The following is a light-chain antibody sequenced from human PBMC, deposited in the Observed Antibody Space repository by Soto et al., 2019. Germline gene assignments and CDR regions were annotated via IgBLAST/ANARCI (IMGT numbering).Light chain of an antibody. V-gene: IGKV3-20*01. CDR3: QQYGSSPPLT. J-gene: IGKJ4*01. CDR2: GAS. CDR1: QSVSSSY. Sequence: EIVLTQSPCTLSLSPGERATISCRASQSVSSSYLAWYQQKPGQAPRLLIYGASSRATGIPDRFSGSGSGTDVTLTISRLEPEDVAVYYCQQYGSSPPLTFGGGTKVEIK.